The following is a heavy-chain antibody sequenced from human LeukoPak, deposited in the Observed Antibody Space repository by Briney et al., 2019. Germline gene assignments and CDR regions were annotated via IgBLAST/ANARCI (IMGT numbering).Heavy chain of an antibody. V-gene: IGHV1-46*01. CDR2: INPSGGST. Sequence: ASVKVSCKASGYTFTSYYMHWVRQAPGQGLEWMGIINPSGGSTSYAQKFQGRVTMTRDTSTSTVYMELSSLRSEDTAVYYCARGLQTGYSYYYYGTDVWGQGTTVTVSS. D-gene: IGHD3-9*01. CDR1: GYTFTSYY. CDR3: ARGLQTGYSYYYYGTDV. J-gene: IGHJ6*02.